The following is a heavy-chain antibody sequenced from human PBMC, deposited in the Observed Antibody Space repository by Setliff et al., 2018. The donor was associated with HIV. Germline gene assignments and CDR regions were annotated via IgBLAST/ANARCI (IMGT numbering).Heavy chain of an antibody. CDR3: AKDGVWGDYYDSSLLDY. D-gene: IGHD3-22*01. Sequence: GGSLRLSCAASGFTFSDYAMSWVRQAPGKGLEWVSGISNSDGSTYYADSVKGRFTISRDNSKNTLYLQMNSLRVEDTAVYYCAKDGVWGDYYDSSLLDYWGQGTLVTVSS. J-gene: IGHJ4*02. CDR1: GFTFSDYA. CDR2: ISNSDGST. V-gene: IGHV3-23*01.